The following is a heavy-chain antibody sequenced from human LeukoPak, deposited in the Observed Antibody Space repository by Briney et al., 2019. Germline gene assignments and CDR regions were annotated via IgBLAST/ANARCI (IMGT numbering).Heavy chain of an antibody. CDR1: GFTFYNYG. CDR3: ARGRGWVDH. V-gene: IGHV3-7*01. J-gene: IGHJ4*02. CDR2: IHDDGNVK. D-gene: IGHD3-16*01. Sequence: PGGSLRLSCAVSGFTFYNYGMSWFRQAPGKGLEWVANIHDDGNVKNYVDSVKGRFTISRDDARNSVYLQLNSLRVEDTALYYCARGRGWVDHWGQGTLVTVSS.